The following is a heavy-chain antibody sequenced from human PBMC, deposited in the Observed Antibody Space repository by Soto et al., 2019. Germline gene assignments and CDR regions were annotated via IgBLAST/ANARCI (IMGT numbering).Heavy chain of an antibody. V-gene: IGHV3-73*01. CDR2: IRNKTSNYAT. D-gene: IGHD1-20*01. J-gene: IGHJ3*02. Sequence: GGSLRLSCAASGFTFSGSSMHWVRQTSGGGLEWVGRIRNKTSNYATAYATSVRGRFAISRDDSKNTAYLQLNSLKAEDTAVYYCTRYKDLNAFDIWGQGTMVTVSS. CDR3: TRYKDLNAFDI. CDR1: GFTFSGSS.